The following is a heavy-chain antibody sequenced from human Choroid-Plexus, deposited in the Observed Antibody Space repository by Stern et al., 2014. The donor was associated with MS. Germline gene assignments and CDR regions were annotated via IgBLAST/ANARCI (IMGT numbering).Heavy chain of an antibody. CDR1: GFTLGSCA. CDR3: AKDRQYLTYFFDH. J-gene: IGHJ5*02. D-gene: IGHD2/OR15-2a*01. V-gene: IGHV3-30*18. Sequence: VQLVESGGGEVQPGRPLRLSCVASGFTLGSCAMHWVRQAPGKGLEWVAGVSYDGSNKYYADSVKGRFTISRDNSQNTLYMQMSSLRPEDTAVYYCAKDRQYLTYFFDHWGQGSLVTVSS. CDR2: VSYDGSNK.